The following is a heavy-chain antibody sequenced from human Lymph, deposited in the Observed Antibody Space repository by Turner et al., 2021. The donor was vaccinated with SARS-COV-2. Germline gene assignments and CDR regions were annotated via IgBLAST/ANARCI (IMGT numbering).Heavy chain of an antibody. CDR2: IIPIFGTA. V-gene: IGHV1-69*01. J-gene: IGHJ4*02. CDR3: TRGETIAAHYDY. Sequence: QVQLVQSGAEVKKPESSVKVSCKASGGTFSTYTISWVRQAPGQGLEWMGGIIPIFGTANYAQKFQGRVTITADESTSTDYMELSSLRSEDTAVYYCTRGETIAAHYDYWGQGTLVTVSS. CDR1: GGTFSTYT. D-gene: IGHD6-6*01.